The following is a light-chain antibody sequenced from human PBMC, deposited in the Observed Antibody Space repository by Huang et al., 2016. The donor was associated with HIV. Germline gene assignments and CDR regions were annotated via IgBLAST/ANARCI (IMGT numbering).Light chain of an antibody. J-gene: IGKJ4*01. CDR3: QQHNNWPPT. CDR2: GAY. CDR1: QSVSSN. Sequence: EIVMTQSPATLSVSTGERATLSCRASQSVSSNLAWYQQKPGQAPRLLIYGAYTRATGIPARCSGSGSGTEFTLTIGSLQSEDFALYYCQQHNNWPPTFGGGTKVEIK. V-gene: IGKV3-15*01.